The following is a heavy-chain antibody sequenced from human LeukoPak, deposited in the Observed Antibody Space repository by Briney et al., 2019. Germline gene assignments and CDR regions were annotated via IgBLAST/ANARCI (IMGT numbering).Heavy chain of an antibody. CDR2: MNPYTGKT. J-gene: IGHJ4*02. CDR3: ATLLGTTAYFDY. Sequence: GASVKVSCKTSGYTFTNFDINWVRQATGQGLEWLGWMNPYTGKTGYAQKFQGRVTFTGDTSIRTAYMEVSSLRSEDTAVYYCATLLGTTAYFDYWGQGTLVTVSS. CDR1: GYTFTNFD. V-gene: IGHV1-8*03. D-gene: IGHD1-7*01.